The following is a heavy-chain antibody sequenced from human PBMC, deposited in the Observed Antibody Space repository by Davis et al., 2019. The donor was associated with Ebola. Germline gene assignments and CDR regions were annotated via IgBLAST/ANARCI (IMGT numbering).Heavy chain of an antibody. J-gene: IGHJ4*02. CDR3: ARVYSSGWYAGDIDY. CDR2: VHGGNGNT. D-gene: IGHD6-19*01. CDR1: GYSFTSYW. Sequence: GESLKISCKGSGYSFTSYWIGWVRQAPGQRLEWMGWVHGGNGNTKYSQRFQGRVTITTDTSASTAYLDLSSLRSDDTAVYYCARVYSSGWYAGDIDYWGQGTLVTVSS. V-gene: IGHV1-3*01.